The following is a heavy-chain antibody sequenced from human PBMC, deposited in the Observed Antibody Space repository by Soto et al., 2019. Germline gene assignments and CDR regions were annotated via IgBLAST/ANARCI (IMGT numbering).Heavy chain of an antibody. Sequence: QVQLQKSGPGLVKSSETLSLTCTVSGASISSNYWSWIRQTPGKGLEWIGYIYHSGTNYNPSLKSRVFISMDTSKNQFSLKLSSVTTADTAVYFCAQYYYGSGSYFDHWGQGTLVTVSS. CDR3: AQYYYGSGSYFDH. CDR1: GASISSNY. CDR2: IYHSGT. J-gene: IGHJ4*02. D-gene: IGHD3-10*01. V-gene: IGHV4-59*01.